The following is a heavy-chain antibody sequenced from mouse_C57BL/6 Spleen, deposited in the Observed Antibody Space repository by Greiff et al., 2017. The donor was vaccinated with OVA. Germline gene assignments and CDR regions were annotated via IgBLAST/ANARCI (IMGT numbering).Heavy chain of an antibody. V-gene: IGHV1-59*01. CDR2: IDPSDSYT. D-gene: IGHD2-3*01. Sequence: QVQLQQPGAELVRPGTSVKLSCKASGYTFTSYWMHWVKQRPGQGLEWIGVIDPSDSYTNYNQKFKGKATLTVDTSSSTAYMQLSSLTSEDSAVYYCARRKKNGYCGDYAMDYWGQGTSVTVSS. J-gene: IGHJ4*01. CDR1: GYTFTSYW. CDR3: ARRKKNGYCGDYAMDY.